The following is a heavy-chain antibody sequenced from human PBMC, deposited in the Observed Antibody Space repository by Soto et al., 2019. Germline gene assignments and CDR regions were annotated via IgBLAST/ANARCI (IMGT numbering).Heavy chain of an antibody. V-gene: IGHV1-69*13. Sequence: ASVKVSCKASGGTFSSYAISWVRQAPGQGLEWMGGIIPIFGTANYAQKFQGRVTITADESTSTAYMELSSLRSEDTAVYYCVQWTTGYYYGMDVWGQGTTVTVSS. CDR1: GGTFSSYA. CDR2: IIPIFGTA. J-gene: IGHJ6*02. D-gene: IGHD2-8*01. CDR3: VQWTTGYYYGMDV.